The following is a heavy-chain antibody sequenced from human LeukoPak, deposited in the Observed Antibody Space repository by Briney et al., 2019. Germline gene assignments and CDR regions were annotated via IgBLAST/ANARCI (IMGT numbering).Heavy chain of an antibody. CDR1: GYTLTGYY. J-gene: IGHJ4*02. V-gene: IGHV1-2*02. CDR2: INPNSGGT. CDR3: ARGGVFSSSWSRGCDY. Sequence: ASVKVSCKASGYTLTGYYMHWVRQAPGQGLEWMGWINPNSGGTNYAQKFQGRVTMTRDTSISTAYMELSRLRSDDTAVYYCARGGVFSSSWSRGCDYWGQGTLVTVSS. D-gene: IGHD6-13*01.